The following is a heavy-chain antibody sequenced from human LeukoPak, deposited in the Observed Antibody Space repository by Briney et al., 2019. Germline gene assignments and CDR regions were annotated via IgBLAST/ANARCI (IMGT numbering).Heavy chain of an antibody. Sequence: PSETLSLTCTVSGGSINSDYWSWIRQPPGKGLEWIGYISYSGSANYNPSLKSRVTISVDTSKNQFSLKLSSVTAADTAVYYCASTPVPFYDSSGYPGDYWGQGTLVTVSS. V-gene: IGHV4-59*12. CDR1: GGSINSDY. CDR3: ASTPVPFYDSSGYPGDY. J-gene: IGHJ4*02. D-gene: IGHD3-22*01. CDR2: ISYSGSA.